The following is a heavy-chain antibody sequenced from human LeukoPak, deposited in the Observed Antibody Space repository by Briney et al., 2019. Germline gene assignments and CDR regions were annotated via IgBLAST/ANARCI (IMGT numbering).Heavy chain of an antibody. CDR3: ARGRAAQTRIHPVDY. Sequence: SETLSLTCTVSGGSISSYYWSWIRQPPGKGLEWIGYIYYSGSTNYNPSLKSRVTISVDTSKNQFSLKLSSVTAADTAVYYCARGRAAQTRIHPVDYWGQGTLVTVSS. V-gene: IGHV4-59*08. CDR2: IYYSGST. D-gene: IGHD3-10*01. J-gene: IGHJ4*02. CDR1: GGSISSYY.